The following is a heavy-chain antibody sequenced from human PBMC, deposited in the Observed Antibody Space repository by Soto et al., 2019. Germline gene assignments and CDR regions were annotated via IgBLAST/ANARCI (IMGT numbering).Heavy chain of an antibody. CDR2: IYYSGSS. V-gene: IGHV4-59*01. D-gene: IGHD3-22*01. CDR3: ARARYDSSGYYYFDY. J-gene: IGHJ4*02. CDR1: GGSISGYY. Sequence: SETLSLTCTVSGGSISGYYWSWIRQPPGKGLEWIGYIYYSGSSNYNPSLKSRVTIPLDTSKNQFSLRLRPVTAADTAVYYCARARYDSSGYYYFDYWGQGTLVTVS.